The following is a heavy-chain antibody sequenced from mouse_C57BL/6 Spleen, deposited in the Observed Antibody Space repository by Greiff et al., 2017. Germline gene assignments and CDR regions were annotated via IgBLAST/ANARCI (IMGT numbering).Heavy chain of an antibody. V-gene: IGHV10-3*01. J-gene: IGHJ4*01. CDR3: VRQDYYGNYAYAMDY. Sequence: EVMLVESGGGLVQPKGSLKLSCAASGFTFNTYAMHWVRQAPGKGLEWVARIRSKSSNYATYYADSVKARFTISRDDSQSMLYLQMNNLKTYDTAMYYCVRQDYYGNYAYAMDYWGQGTSVTVSS. CDR2: IRSKSSNYAT. D-gene: IGHD2-1*01. CDR1: GFTFNTYA.